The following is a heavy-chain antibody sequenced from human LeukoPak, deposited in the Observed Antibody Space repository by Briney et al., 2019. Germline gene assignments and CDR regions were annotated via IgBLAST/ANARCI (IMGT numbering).Heavy chain of an antibody. CDR2: IYYSGST. Sequence: PSETLSLTCTVSGGSIGSYYWSWIRQPPGKGLEWIGYIYYSGSTNYNPSLKSRVTISVDTSKNQFSLKLSSVTAADTAVYYCARGSFDIVVVPAAVYYYYGMDVWGQGTTVTVSS. J-gene: IGHJ6*02. D-gene: IGHD2-2*01. CDR3: ARGSFDIVVVPAAVYYYYGMDV. CDR1: GGSIGSYY. V-gene: IGHV4-59*01.